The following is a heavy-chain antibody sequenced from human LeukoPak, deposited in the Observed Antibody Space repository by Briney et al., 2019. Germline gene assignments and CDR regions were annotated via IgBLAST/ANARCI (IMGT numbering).Heavy chain of an antibody. Sequence: PGGSLRLSCAASGFTFSNAWMSWVRQAPGKGLEWVGRIKSKSDGGTTDYAAPVKGRFTISRDDSKNTLYLQMNSLKPEDTAVYYCTTETDFWSGYRYYMDVWGKGTTVTVSS. CDR2: IKSKSDGGTT. CDR3: TTETDFWSGYRYYMDV. D-gene: IGHD3-3*01. J-gene: IGHJ6*03. V-gene: IGHV3-15*01. CDR1: GFTFSNAW.